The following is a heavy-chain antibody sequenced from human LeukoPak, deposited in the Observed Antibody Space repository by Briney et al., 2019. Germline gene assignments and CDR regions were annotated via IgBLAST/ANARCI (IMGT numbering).Heavy chain of an antibody. CDR2: ISAYNGNT. CDR1: GYTFTSYG. CDR3: ARRSATMTTGGHYFDY. Sequence: GASVRVSCEASGYTFTSYGISWVRQAPGQGLEWMGWISAYNGNTNYAQKLQGRVTMTTDTSTSTAYMELRSLRSDDTAVYYCARRSATMTTGGHYFDYWGQGTLVTVSS. D-gene: IGHD4-17*01. V-gene: IGHV1-18*01. J-gene: IGHJ4*02.